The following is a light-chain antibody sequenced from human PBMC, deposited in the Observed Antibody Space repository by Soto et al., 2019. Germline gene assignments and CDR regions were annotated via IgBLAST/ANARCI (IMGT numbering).Light chain of an antibody. V-gene: IGKV1-39*01. CDR2: AAS. Sequence: DIQMTQSPSSLSASVGGRVAITCRAGQSISNFLNWYQQKPGTAPKLLIYAASRLQSDVPSRFSGSGSGTAFTLTINSLQPEDVATYYCQQSNSIPYTFGQGTKLEI. CDR1: QSISNF. CDR3: QQSNSIPYT. J-gene: IGKJ2*01.